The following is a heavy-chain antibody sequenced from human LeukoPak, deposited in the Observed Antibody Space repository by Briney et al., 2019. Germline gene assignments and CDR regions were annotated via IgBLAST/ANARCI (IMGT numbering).Heavy chain of an antibody. J-gene: IGHJ4*02. D-gene: IGHD3-3*01. CDR1: GGTFSSYA. CDR2: IIPIFGTA. Sequence: GASVKVSCKASGGTFSSYAISWVRQAPGQGLEWMGGIIPIFGTANYAQKFQGRVTITADESTSTAYMELSSLRSEDTAVYYCARASIFLEWLLSNFDYWGQGTLVTVSS. V-gene: IGHV1-69*13. CDR3: ARASIFLEWLLSNFDY.